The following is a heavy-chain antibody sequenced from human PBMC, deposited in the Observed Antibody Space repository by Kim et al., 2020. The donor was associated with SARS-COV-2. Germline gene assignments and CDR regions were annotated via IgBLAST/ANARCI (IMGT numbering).Heavy chain of an antibody. J-gene: IGHJ4*02. CDR3: ARWNFGGTKVLDY. CDR2: MHYSGNT. V-gene: IGHV4-61*01. Sequence: SETLSLTCTVSGGSVSSGTYYWTWIRQPPGKGLEWITYMHYSGNTIYNPSLKSRVTISLDTSKNQFSLRLSSVTTADTAVYFCARWNFGGTKVLDYWGQGTLVTVSS. D-gene: IGHD3-3*01. CDR1: GGSVSSGTYY.